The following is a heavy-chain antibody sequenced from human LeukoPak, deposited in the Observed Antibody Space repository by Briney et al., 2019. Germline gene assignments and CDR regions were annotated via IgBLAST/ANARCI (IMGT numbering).Heavy chain of an antibody. CDR3: ASIPGYYYYYGMDV. CDR2: ISSSGSTI. CDR1: GFTFSDYY. J-gene: IGHJ6*02. V-gene: IGHV3-11*01. Sequence: PGGSLRLSCAASGFTFSDYYMTSIRQAPGKGLKWVSYISSSGSTIYYADSVKGRFTISRDNAKNSLYLQMNSLRAEDTAVYYCASIPGYYYYYGMDVWGQGTTVTVSS. D-gene: IGHD3-10*01.